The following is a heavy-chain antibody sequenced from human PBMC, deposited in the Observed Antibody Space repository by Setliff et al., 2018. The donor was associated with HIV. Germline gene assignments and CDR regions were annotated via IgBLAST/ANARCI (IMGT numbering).Heavy chain of an antibody. Sequence: PGGSLRLSCAASGFTFSSYWMNWVRQAPGKGLEWVANIKQDGREKYYADSVKGRFTISRDNSKNTLFLQMNSLRAEDTAVYYCARVRDYYDSGAQAFDIWGQGTMVTVSS. CDR2: IKQDGREK. CDR1: GFTFSSYW. D-gene: IGHD3-22*01. J-gene: IGHJ3*02. CDR3: ARVRDYYDSGAQAFDI. V-gene: IGHV3-7*01.